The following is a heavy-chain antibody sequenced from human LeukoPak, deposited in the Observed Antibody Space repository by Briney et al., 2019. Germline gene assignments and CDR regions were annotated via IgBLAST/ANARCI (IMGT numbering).Heavy chain of an antibody. Sequence: SETLSLTCTVSGGSISSSSYYWGWIRQPPGKGLEWIGSIYYSGSTYYNPSLKSRVTISVNTSKNQFSLKLSSVTAADTAVYYCASLYDFWSGYYLDYWGQGTLVTVSS. CDR2: IYYSGST. CDR3: ASLYDFWSGYYLDY. V-gene: IGHV4-39*01. J-gene: IGHJ4*02. CDR1: GGSISSSSYY. D-gene: IGHD3-3*01.